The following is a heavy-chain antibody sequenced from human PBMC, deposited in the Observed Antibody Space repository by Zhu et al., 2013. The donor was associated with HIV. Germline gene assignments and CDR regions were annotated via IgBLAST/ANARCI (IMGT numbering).Heavy chain of an antibody. CDR3: ARDMRGRGYRDTFDI. D-gene: IGHD5-18*01. V-gene: IGHV4-39*07. J-gene: IGHJ3*02. Sequence: QVQLRESGPGLVKPSETLSLACTVSGDSISDDSYHWGWIRQPPGKGLEWIGTIYYRGTTYYNPSLRSRVTISVDTSKNQFSLRLTSATAADTAMYFCARDMRGRGYRDTFDIWGQGTMVTVSS. CDR2: IYYRGTT. CDR1: GDSISDDSYH.